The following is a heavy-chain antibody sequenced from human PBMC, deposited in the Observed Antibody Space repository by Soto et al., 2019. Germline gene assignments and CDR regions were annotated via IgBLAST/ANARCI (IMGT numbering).Heavy chain of an antibody. CDR2: ISYDGSNK. Sequence: QVQLVESGGGVVQPGRSLRLSCAASGFTLSSYGMHWVRQAPGKGLEWVAVISYDGSNKYYADSVKGRFTISRDNSKNTLYLQMNSLRAEDTAVYYCAKDFGSGAPDYWGQGTLVTVSS. V-gene: IGHV3-30*18. J-gene: IGHJ4*02. CDR1: GFTLSSYG. D-gene: IGHD3-10*01. CDR3: AKDFGSGAPDY.